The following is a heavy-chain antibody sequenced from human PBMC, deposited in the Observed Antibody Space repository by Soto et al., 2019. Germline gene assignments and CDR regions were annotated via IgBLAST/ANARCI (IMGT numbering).Heavy chain of an antibody. CDR2: ISSGGSVI. CDR1: GFTFSDYY. D-gene: IGHD4-4*01. Sequence: QVQLVESGGGLVKPGGSLRLSCVASGFTFSDYYMSWFRQAPGKGLEWVSYISSGGSVIYSADSMQGRFTISRDNAKNSLYLQVNSLRAEDTAVYYCAREPRDDYMIAGGVDYWGQGTLVTVSS. V-gene: IGHV3-11*01. J-gene: IGHJ4*02. CDR3: AREPRDDYMIAGGVDY.